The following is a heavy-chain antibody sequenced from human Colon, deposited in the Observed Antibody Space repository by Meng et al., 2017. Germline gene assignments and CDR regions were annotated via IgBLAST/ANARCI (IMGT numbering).Heavy chain of an antibody. J-gene: IGHJ2*01. CDR1: GGSISGYY. CDR3: VRDGSSSSGGTL. V-gene: IGHV4-4*07. D-gene: IGHD2-2*01. Sequence: SETLSLTCTVSGGSISGYYWSWIRQPAGKGLEWIGRIYVSVSTNYNPSLKTRITMSVDTSKSQFSLKLSSITAADTAVYYCVRDGSSSSGGTLWGRGTLVTVSS. CDR2: IYVSVST.